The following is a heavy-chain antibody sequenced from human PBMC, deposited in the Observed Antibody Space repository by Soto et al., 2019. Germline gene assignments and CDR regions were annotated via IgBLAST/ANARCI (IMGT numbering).Heavy chain of an antibody. V-gene: IGHV1-2*02. D-gene: IGHD3-22*01. Sequence: PSVKVSCKASGYTFTGYYMHWVRQAPGQGLEWMGWINPNSGGTNYAQKFQGRVTMTRDTSISTAYMELSRLRSDDTAVYYCARAYYYDSSGYYDYWGQGTWSPSPQ. J-gene: IGHJ4*02. CDR1: GYTFTGYY. CDR3: ARAYYYDSSGYYDY. CDR2: INPNSGGT.